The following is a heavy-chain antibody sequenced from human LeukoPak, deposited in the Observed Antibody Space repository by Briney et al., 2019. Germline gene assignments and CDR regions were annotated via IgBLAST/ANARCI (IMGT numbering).Heavy chain of an antibody. CDR2: INDDGRST. D-gene: IGHD6-19*01. CDR3: ARDLGSYTSGWYMGFDY. V-gene: IGHV3-74*01. J-gene: IGHJ4*02. CDR1: GFTFSSYW. Sequence: GGSLRLSCAASGFTFSSYWMHWVRQAPGKGLVGVSRINDDGRSTSYADSVKGRFTISRDNAKNSLYLQVNSLRAEDTAIYYCARDLGSYTSGWYMGFDYWGQGTLVTVSS.